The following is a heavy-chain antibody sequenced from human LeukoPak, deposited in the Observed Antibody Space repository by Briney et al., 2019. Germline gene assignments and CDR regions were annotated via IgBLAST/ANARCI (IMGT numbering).Heavy chain of an antibody. J-gene: IGHJ6*03. CDR2: IYYSGST. D-gene: IGHD6-6*01. CDR1: GSSMSSDYY. V-gene: IGHV4-61*01. CDR3: ARGQLVSYYYYYMDV. Sequence: SETLSLTCTVSGSSMSSDYYWGWIRQPPGKGLEWIGYIYYSGSTNYNPSLKSRVTISVDTSKNQFSLKLSSVTAADTAVYYCARGQLVSYYYYYMDVWGKGTTVTVSS.